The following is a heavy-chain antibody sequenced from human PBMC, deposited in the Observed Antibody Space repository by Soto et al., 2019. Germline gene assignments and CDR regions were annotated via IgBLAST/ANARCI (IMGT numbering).Heavy chain of an antibody. CDR3: ARLNPLAPHARYFDL. V-gene: IGHV4-39*01. CDR1: GGSISSSSYY. CDR2: IYYSGST. J-gene: IGHJ2*01. Sequence: QLQLQESGPGLVKPSETLSLTCTVSGGSISSSSYYWGWIRQPPGKGLEWIGSIYYSGSTYYNPPLKSRVTISVDTSKNQFSLKLSSVTAAATAVYYCARLNPLAPHARYFDLWGRGTLVTVSS.